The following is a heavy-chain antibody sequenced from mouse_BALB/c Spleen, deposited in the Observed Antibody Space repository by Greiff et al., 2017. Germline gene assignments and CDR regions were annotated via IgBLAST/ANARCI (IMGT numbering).Heavy chain of an antibody. J-gene: IGHJ2*01. Sequence: EVQLQQSGAELVKPGASVKLSCTASGFNFKDTYMHWVKQRPEQGLEWIGRIDPANGNTKYDPKFQGKATITADTSSNTAYLQLSSLTSEDTAVYYCARAYGYDSDYWGQGTTLTVSS. CDR2: IDPANGNT. CDR3: ARAYGYDSDY. CDR1: GFNFKDTY. D-gene: IGHD2-2*01. V-gene: IGHV14-3*02.